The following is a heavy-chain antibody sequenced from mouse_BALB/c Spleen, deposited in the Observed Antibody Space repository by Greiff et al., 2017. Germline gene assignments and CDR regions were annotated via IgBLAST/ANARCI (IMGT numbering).Heavy chain of an antibody. D-gene: IGHD1-1*01. V-gene: IGHV5-12-1*01. CDR3: ARHKLQYFDV. CDR1: GFAFSSYD. J-gene: IGHJ1*01. CDR2: ISSGGGST. Sequence: EVMLVESGGGLVKPGGSLKLSCAASGFAFSSYDMSWVRQTPEKRLEWVAYISSGGGSTYYPDTVKGRFTISRDNAKNTLYLQMSSLKSEDTAMYYCARHKLQYFDVWGAGTTVTVSS.